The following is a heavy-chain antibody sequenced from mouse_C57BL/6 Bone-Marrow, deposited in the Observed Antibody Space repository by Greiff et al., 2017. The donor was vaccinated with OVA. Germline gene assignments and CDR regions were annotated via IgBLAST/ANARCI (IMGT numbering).Heavy chain of an antibody. CDR1: GYTFTSYW. Sequence: QVQLQQPGAELVKPGASVKLSCTASGYTFTSYWMHWVKQRPGQGLEWIGMIHPNSGSTNYNEKFKSKATLTVDKSSSTAYMQLSSLTSEDSAVYYCARTPTVVARGDAMDYWGQGTSVTVSS. J-gene: IGHJ4*01. D-gene: IGHD1-1*01. CDR2: IHPNSGST. CDR3: ARTPTVVARGDAMDY. V-gene: IGHV1-64*01.